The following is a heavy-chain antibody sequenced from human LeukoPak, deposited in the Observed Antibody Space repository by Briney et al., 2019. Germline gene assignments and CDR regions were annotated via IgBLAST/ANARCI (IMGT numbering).Heavy chain of an antibody. V-gene: IGHV4-61*02. CDR3: ARGEYDSSAYWGYYFEN. J-gene: IGHJ4*02. CDR1: GVSISTGSYY. CDR2: IYSSGST. Sequence: PSETLSLTCTVSGVSISTGSYYWSWIRQPPGKGLEWIGRIYSSGSTNYSPSFKSRVTISVDTSKNQFSLNLSSVTAADTAVYYCARGEYDSSAYWGYYFENWGQGTLVTVSS. D-gene: IGHD3-22*01.